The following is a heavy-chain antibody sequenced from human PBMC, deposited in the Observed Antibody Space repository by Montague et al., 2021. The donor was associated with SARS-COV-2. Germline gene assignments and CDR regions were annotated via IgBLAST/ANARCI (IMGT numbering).Heavy chain of an antibody. Sequence: SLRLSCAASGIIFTNSWMSWVRQAPGKGLEWVANIKPDGTDKYYVDSVKGRFTISRDSTKKSLYLQMNSLTAEDTAVYYCATDSFSGYFDWGRGTLVTVSS. J-gene: IGHJ4*02. D-gene: IGHD3-22*01. CDR3: ATDSFSGYFD. CDR2: IKPDGTDK. V-gene: IGHV3-7*01. CDR1: GIIFTNSW.